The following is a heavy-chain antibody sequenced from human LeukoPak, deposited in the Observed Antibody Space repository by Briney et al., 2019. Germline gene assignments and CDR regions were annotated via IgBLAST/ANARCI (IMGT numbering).Heavy chain of an antibody. J-gene: IGHJ3*02. CDR3: ARDLTTVTKGFDI. V-gene: IGHV4-59*11. CDR2: VSSIGLT. Sequence: SSETLSLTCTISGVSISTHYWTWIRQSPGKGLEWIGYVSSIGLTNYNPSLKSRVTISVDTSKNHFSLRLRSLTAADTAVYYCARDLTTVTKGFDIWGQGTVVTVSS. D-gene: IGHD2-8*01. CDR1: GVSISTHY.